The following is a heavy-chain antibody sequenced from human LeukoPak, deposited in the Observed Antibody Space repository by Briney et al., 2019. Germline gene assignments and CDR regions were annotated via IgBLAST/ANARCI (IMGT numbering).Heavy chain of an antibody. D-gene: IGHD3-22*01. CDR1: GGSISSSSYY. J-gene: IGHJ4*02. V-gene: IGHV4-39*01. CDR3: ARHDSSGYYSDY. CDR2: IYYSGST. Sequence: EPSETLSLTCTVSGGSISSSSYYWGWIRQPPGKGLEWIGSIYYSGSTYYNPSLKSRVTISVDTSKDQFSLKLSSVTAADTAVYYCARHDSSGYYSDYWGQGTLVTVSS.